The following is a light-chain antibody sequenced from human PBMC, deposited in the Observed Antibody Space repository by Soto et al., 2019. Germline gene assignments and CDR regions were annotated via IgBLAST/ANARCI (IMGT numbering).Light chain of an antibody. J-gene: IGKJ1*01. CDR1: QSISRY. V-gene: IGKV1-5*01. Sequence: QVTQSPSSLSASVVDRVTITCLASQSISRYLNWYQQKPGKAPNLLIYVASSLQSGVPSRFSGSGSGTEFTLTISSLQPDDFATYYCQQYNSYSATFGQGTKVDI. CDR3: QQYNSYSAT. CDR2: VAS.